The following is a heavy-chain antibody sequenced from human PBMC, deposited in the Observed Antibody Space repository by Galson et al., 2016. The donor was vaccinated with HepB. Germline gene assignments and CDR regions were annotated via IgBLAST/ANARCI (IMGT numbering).Heavy chain of an antibody. D-gene: IGHD1-14*01. Sequence: SLRLSCAASGFTFSTHWMHWVRQAPGKGLVWVSRINSDGSSTTYADSVKGRFTVSRDNAKNTLYLQINSLRAEDTAVYYCVRKSTTGSGDSFQMWGQGTMVTVSS. J-gene: IGHJ3*02. CDR2: INSDGSST. V-gene: IGHV3-74*01. CDR3: VRKSTTGSGDSFQM. CDR1: GFTFSTHW.